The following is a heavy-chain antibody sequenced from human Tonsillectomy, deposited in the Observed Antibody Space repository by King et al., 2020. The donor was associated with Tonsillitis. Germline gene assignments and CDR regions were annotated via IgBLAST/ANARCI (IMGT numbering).Heavy chain of an antibody. J-gene: IGHJ3*02. CDR1: GVTFSNYD. Sequence: VQLVESGGGLVKPGGSLKLSCATSGVTFSNYDMNWVRQAPGNGLEWVSSIRGNSKYTSYADAVQGRFTISRDNDKNSLYLQMSSLRAEDTAVHYCAKDKGADYYESSRGSFDIWGQGTMVIVSS. CDR3: AKDKGADYYESSRGSFDI. CDR2: IRGNSKYT. D-gene: IGHD3-22*01. V-gene: IGHV3-21*01.